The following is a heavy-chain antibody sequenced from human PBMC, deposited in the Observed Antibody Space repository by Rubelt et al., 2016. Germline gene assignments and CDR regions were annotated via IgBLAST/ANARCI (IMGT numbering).Heavy chain of an antibody. CDR2: INSDGSST. Sequence: EVQLVESGGVVVQPGGSLRLSCAASGFTFDDYTMHWVRQAPGKGLEWVSRINSDGSSTSFADSVKGRFTISRDNAKNTLYLQMNSLRAEDTAVYYCARRSGYSYGYDYWGQGTLVTVSS. CDR1: GFTFDDYT. D-gene: IGHD5-18*01. CDR3: ARRSGYSYGYDY. V-gene: IGHV3-74*02. J-gene: IGHJ4*02.